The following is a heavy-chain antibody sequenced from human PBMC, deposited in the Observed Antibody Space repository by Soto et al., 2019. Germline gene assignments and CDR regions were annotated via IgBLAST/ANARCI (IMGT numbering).Heavy chain of an antibody. CDR3: ARVYYYDSSGYFDWFDP. V-gene: IGHV4-30-2*01. CDR2: IYHSGST. J-gene: IGHJ5*02. CDR1: GGSISSGGYS. D-gene: IGHD3-22*01. Sequence: SETLSLTCAVSGGSISSGGYSWSWIRQPPGKGLEWIGYIYHSGSTNYNPSLKSRVTISVDTSKNQFSLKLSSVTAADTAVYYCARVYYYDSSGYFDWFDPWGQGTLVTVSS.